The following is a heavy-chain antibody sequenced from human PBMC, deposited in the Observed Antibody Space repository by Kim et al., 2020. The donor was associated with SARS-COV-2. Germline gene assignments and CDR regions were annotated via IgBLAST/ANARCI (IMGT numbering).Heavy chain of an antibody. J-gene: IGHJ3*02. Sequence: GGSLRLSCAASGFTFSGSTMNWVRQASGKGLEWVGRIRSKAYSYATTYAASVKNRFTISRDDSKNTAYLQMNILKTEDTAVYYFTRVKPKTGGWYDAIDICGQGPMVTVSS. D-gene: IGHD6-19*01. CDR3: TRVKPKTGGWYDAIDI. V-gene: IGHV3-73*01. CDR2: IRSKAYSYAT. CDR1: GFTFSGST.